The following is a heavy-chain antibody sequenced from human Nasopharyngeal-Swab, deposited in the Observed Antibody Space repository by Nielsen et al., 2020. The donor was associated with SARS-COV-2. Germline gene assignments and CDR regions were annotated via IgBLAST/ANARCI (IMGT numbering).Heavy chain of an antibody. Sequence: LSLTCAASGFTFSSYAMSWVRQAPGKGLEWVSAISGSGGSTYYADSVKGRFTISRDNSKNTLYLQMNSLRAEDTAVYYCAKDGLREGYYYGMDVWGQGTTVTVSS. J-gene: IGHJ6*02. D-gene: IGHD4-17*01. CDR3: AKDGLREGYYYGMDV. V-gene: IGHV3-23*01. CDR2: ISGSGGST. CDR1: GFTFSSYA.